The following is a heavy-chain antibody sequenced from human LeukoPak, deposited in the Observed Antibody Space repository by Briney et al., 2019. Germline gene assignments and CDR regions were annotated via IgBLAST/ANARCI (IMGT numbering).Heavy chain of an antibody. CDR1: GFTFGDYA. V-gene: IGHV3-49*03. J-gene: IGHJ4*02. CDR3: TSNYWFGELFGY. D-gene: IGHD3-10*01. Sequence: HPGGSLRLSCTPSGFTFGDYAMSWFRQAPGEGREWVGFIRSRAYGGTTEYAASVKGRFTISRDDSKSIAYLQMNSLKTEDTAVYYCTSNYWFGELFGYWGQGTLVTVSS. CDR2: IRSRAYGGTT.